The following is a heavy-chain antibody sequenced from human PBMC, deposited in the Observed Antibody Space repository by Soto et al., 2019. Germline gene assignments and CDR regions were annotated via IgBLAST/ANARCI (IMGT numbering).Heavy chain of an antibody. J-gene: IGHJ3*02. CDR2: IYHSGST. CDR3: ARVKSQSDAFDI. V-gene: IGHV4-30-2*01. CDR1: GGSISSGGYS. Sequence: SETLSLTCAVSGGSISSGGYSWSWVRQPPGKGLEWIGYIYHSGSTYYNPSLKSRVTISVDRSKNQFSLKLSSVTAADTAVYYCARVKSQSDAFDIWGQGTMVTVSS.